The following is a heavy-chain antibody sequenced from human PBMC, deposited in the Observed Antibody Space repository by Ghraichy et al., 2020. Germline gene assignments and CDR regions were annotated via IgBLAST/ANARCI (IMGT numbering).Heavy chain of an antibody. V-gene: IGHV3-23*01. CDR2: ISGSGGST. CDR3: AKDLVHSSGWPDAFDI. D-gene: IGHD6-19*01. Sequence: GGSLRLSCAASGFTFSSYAMSWVRQAPGKGLEWVSAISGSGGSTYYADSVKGRFTISRDNSKNTLYLQMNSLRAEDTAVYYCAKDLVHSSGWPDAFDIWGQGTMVTVSS. J-gene: IGHJ3*02. CDR1: GFTFSSYA.